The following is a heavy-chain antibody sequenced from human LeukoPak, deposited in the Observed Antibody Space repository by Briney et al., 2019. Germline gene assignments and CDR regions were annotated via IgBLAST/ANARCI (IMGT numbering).Heavy chain of an antibody. CDR2: IKSKTDGGTT. CDR1: GFTFSSYS. CDR3: AKFSRAFDP. J-gene: IGHJ5*02. V-gene: IGHV3-15*01. Sequence: GGSLRLSCAASGFTFSSYSMSWVRQAPGKGLEWVGRIKSKTDGGTTDYAAPVKGRFTISRDNSKNTLYLQMNSLRAEDTAVYYCAKFSRAFDPWGQGTLVTVSS. D-gene: IGHD3-10*01.